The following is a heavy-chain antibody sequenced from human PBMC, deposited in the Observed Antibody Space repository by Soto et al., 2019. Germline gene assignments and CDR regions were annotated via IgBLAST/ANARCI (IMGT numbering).Heavy chain of an antibody. V-gene: IGHV1-24*01. D-gene: IGHD3-3*01. CDR3: ATGVRLEWLLFLDP. CDR1: GYTLTELS. CDR2: FDPEDGET. J-gene: IGHJ5*02. Sequence: GASVKVSCKVSGYTLTELSMHWVRQAPGKGLEWMGGFDPEDGETIYAQKFRGRVTMTEDTSTDTAYMELSSLRSEDTAVYYCATGVRLEWLLFLDPWGQGTLVTVSS.